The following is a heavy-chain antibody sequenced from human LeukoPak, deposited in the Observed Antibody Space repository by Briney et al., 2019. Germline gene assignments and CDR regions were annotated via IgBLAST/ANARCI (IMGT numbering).Heavy chain of an antibody. V-gene: IGHV3-74*01. CDR1: RFIFSSHW. Sequence: GGSLRLSCASSRFIFSSHWIHWVRPAPGKGLEWVSRINGDGTKTNYADSVKGRIIVSRDNARNTLFLQMNSLRDEDTAVYYCAREGPLDYWGQGTLVTVSS. CDR2: INGDGTKT. J-gene: IGHJ4*02. CDR3: AREGPLDY.